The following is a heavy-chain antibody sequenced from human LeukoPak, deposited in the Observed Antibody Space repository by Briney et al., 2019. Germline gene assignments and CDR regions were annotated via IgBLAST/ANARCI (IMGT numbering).Heavy chain of an antibody. V-gene: IGHV4-59*01. CDR2: IYYSGST. J-gene: IGHJ4*02. D-gene: IGHD6-19*01. CDR1: GGSISSYY. CDR3: ARDSSGWYELDY. Sequence: SETLSLTCTVSGGSISSYYWSWIRQPPGKGLEWIGYIYYSGSTNYNPSLKSRVTISVDTSKNQFSLNLSSVTAADTAVYYCARDSSGWYELDYWGQGTLVTVSS.